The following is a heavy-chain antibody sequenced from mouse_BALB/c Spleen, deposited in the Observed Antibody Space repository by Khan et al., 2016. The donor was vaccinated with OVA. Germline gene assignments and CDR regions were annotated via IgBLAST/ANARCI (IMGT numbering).Heavy chain of an antibody. CDR2: ISGDSSTI. CDR3: ATSYFYGYYFDY. D-gene: IGHD1-1*01. V-gene: IGHV5-17*02. Sequence: EVELVESGGGLVQPGGSRKLSCAASGFTFSTYGMLWVRQAPEKGLEWVAYISGDSSTIYYADTVKGRFTISRDNPKNTLFLQMTSLMSEDTARYYCATSYFYGYYFDYWGPGTTLTVSS. J-gene: IGHJ2*01. CDR1: GFTFSTYG.